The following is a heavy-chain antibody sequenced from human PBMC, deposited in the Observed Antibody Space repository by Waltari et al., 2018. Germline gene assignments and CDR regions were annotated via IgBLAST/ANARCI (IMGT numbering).Heavy chain of an antibody. D-gene: IGHD6-19*01. CDR1: GFTFSSYS. V-gene: IGHV3-48*04. CDR3: ASAGYSSGWYVPTQYYYYYMDV. Sequence: EVQLVESGGGLVQPGGSLRLSCAASGFTFSSYSMNWVRQAPGKGLEWVSYISSSSSTIYYADSVKGRFTISRDNAKNSLYLQMNSLRAEDTAVYYCASAGYSSGWYVPTQYYYYYMDVWGKGTTVTISS. CDR2: ISSSSSTI. J-gene: IGHJ6*03.